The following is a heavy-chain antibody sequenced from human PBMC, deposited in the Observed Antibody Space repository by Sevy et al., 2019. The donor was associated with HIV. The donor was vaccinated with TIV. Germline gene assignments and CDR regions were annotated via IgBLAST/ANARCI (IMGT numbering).Heavy chain of an antibody. J-gene: IGHJ4*02. V-gene: IGHV3-72*01. CDR2: IRNKPNIYTT. CDR1: GFTFSDYY. CDR3: ARVTAVADLYFDY. Sequence: GGSLRLSCATSGFTFSDYYMDWVRQAPGKGLEWVGRIRNKPNIYTTEYAASVKGRFNISRDDSKNSLYLQMNSLKTEDTAVYYCARVTAVADLYFDYWGQGTLVTASS. D-gene: IGHD6-19*01.